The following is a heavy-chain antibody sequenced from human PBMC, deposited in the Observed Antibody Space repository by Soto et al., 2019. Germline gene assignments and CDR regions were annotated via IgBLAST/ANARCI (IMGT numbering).Heavy chain of an antibody. Sequence: SQTLSLTCAISGDSVSSNSAAWNWIRQSPSRGLEWLGRTYYRFKWYNDYAVSVKSRLTINPDTSKNQFSLQLNSVTPEDTAVYFCARTLSSSAENWFDPWGQGTLVTVSS. D-gene: IGHD6-6*01. CDR2: TYYRFKWYN. CDR3: ARTLSSSAENWFDP. J-gene: IGHJ5*02. V-gene: IGHV6-1*01. CDR1: GDSVSSNSAA.